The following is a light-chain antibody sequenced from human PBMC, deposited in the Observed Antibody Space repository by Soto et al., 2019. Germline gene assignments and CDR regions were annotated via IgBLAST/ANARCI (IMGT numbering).Light chain of an antibody. Sequence: QSVLTQSPSASGTPGQRVTISCSGSSSNIGTNTVIWYQQLPGAAPKLLIYSDNQRPSGVPDRFSGSKSGTSASLAISGLQSEDEADYYCAAWDVSLVVFGGGTKLTVL. V-gene: IGLV1-44*01. CDR1: SSNIGTNT. J-gene: IGLJ2*01. CDR2: SDN. CDR3: AAWDVSLVV.